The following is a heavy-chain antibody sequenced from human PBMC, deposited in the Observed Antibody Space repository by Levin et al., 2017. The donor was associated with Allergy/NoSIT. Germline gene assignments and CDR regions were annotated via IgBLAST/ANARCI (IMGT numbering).Heavy chain of an antibody. D-gene: IGHD6-6*01. V-gene: IGHV3-21*01. CDR3: ARATRYSSSSYHYYYGMDV. J-gene: IGHJ6*02. CDR2: ISSSSSYI. CDR1: GFTFSSYS. Sequence: GESLKISCAASGFTFSSYSMNWVRQAPGKGLEWVSSISSSSSYIYYADSVKGRFTISRDNAKNSLYLQMNSLRAEDTAVYYCARATRYSSSSYHYYYGMDVWGQGTTVTVSS.